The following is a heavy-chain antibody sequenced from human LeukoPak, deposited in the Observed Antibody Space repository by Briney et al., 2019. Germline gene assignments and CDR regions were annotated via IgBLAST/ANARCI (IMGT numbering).Heavy chain of an antibody. D-gene: IGHD1-1*01. CDR2: IYYSGST. V-gene: IGHV4-39*02. Sequence: SGTLSLTCTVSGGSISSSSYYWGWIRQPPGKGLEWIGSIYYSGSTYYNPSLRSRVTISVDTSKNQFSLKLSSVTDADTAVYYCAREGRLYYYMDVWGKGTTVTVSS. J-gene: IGHJ6*03. CDR3: AREGRLYYYMDV. CDR1: GGSISSSSYY.